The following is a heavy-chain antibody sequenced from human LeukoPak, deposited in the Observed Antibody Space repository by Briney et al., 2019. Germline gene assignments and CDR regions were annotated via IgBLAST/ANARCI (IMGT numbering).Heavy chain of an antibody. Sequence: SVKVSCKASGYTFTSYGISWVRQAPGQGLEWMGRIIPILGIANYAQKFQGRVTITADKSTSTAYMELSSLRSEDTAVYYCARAGATRYFDYWGQGTLVTVSS. J-gene: IGHJ4*02. D-gene: IGHD2-15*01. CDR3: ARAGATRYFDY. V-gene: IGHV1-69*04. CDR1: GYTFTSYG. CDR2: IIPILGIA.